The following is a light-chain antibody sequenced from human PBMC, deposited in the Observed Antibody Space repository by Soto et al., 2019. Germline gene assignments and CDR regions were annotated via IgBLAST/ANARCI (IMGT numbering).Light chain of an antibody. CDR2: GVS. CDR3: SSYTSTTLV. J-gene: IGLJ2*01. Sequence: QSALTQPASVSGSPGQSITISCTGTSSDVGGSNHVSWYQQHPGKAPKLMIYGVSNRPSGISNRVSGSKSGNTASLTISGLQAEDEADYYCSSYTSTTLVFSGGTKVTVL. V-gene: IGLV2-14*01. CDR1: SSDVGGSNH.